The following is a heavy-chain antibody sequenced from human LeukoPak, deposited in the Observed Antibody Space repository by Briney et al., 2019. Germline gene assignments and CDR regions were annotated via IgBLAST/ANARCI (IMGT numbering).Heavy chain of an antibody. CDR3: TRDIRLTTDRDAFDI. D-gene: IGHD1-14*01. CDR2: ISSSSSYI. CDR1: GFTFSSYS. V-gene: IGHV3-21*01. J-gene: IGHJ3*02. Sequence: PGGSLRLACAASGFTFSSYSMNWVRQAPGKGLEWVSSISSSSSYIYYADSVKGRFTISRDNAKNSLYLQMNSLRAEDTAVYFCTRDIRLTTDRDAFDIWGQGTMVTVSS.